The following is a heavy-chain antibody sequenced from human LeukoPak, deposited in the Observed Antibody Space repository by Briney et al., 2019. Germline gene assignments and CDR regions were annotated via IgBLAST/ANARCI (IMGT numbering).Heavy chain of an antibody. Sequence: SETLSLTCTVSGGSISNYYWSWLRQPPGKGLEWIGYIHYSGSTNYNPSLKSRLTISVDTSKNQFSLKLTSVTAADTAVYYCARQGGGFDPWGQGTLVTVSS. V-gene: IGHV4-59*08. CDR2: IHYSGST. CDR3: ARQGGGFDP. CDR1: GGSISNYY. J-gene: IGHJ5*02. D-gene: IGHD3-16*01.